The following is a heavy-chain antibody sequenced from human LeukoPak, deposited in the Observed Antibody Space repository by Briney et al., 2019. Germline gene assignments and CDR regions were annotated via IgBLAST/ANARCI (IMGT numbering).Heavy chain of an antibody. Sequence: SETLSLTCTVSGGSISSYSWSWIRQPAGRGLEWIGRIYTSGSTNYNPSLKSRVTISVDTSKNQFSLKLSSVTATDTAVYYCARLSWENFFDFWGQGALVTVSS. D-gene: IGHD1-26*01. V-gene: IGHV4-4*07. CDR3: ARLSWENFFDF. CDR2: IYTSGST. J-gene: IGHJ4*02. CDR1: GGSISSYS.